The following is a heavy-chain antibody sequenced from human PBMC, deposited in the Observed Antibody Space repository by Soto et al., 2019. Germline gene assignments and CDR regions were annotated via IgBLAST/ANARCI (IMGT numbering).Heavy chain of an antibody. V-gene: IGHV1-2*02. CDR2: INPDSGDT. J-gene: IGHJ6*02. Sequence: ASVKVSCKASGYTFTGQYMHWVRQAPGQGLEWMGWINPDSGDTNYAQKLQGRVTMTTDTSTSTAYMELRSLRSDDTAVYYCAREVRAYGMDVWGQETTVTVSS. CDR1: GYTFTGQY. CDR3: AREVRAYGMDV. D-gene: IGHD3-10*01.